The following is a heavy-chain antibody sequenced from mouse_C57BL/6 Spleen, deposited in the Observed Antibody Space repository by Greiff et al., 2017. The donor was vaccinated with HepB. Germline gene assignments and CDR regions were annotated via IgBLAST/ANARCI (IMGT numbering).Heavy chain of an antibody. CDR1: GYTFTSYW. CDR2: IYPGSGST. CDR3: ARRGEDDYPAWFAY. V-gene: IGHV1-55*01. D-gene: IGHD2-4*01. J-gene: IGHJ3*01. Sequence: QVHVKQPGAELVKPGASVKMSCKASGYTFTSYWITWVKQRPGQGLEWIGDIYPGSGSTNYNEKFKSKATLTVDTSSSTAYMQLSSLTSEDSAVYYCARRGEDDYPAWFAYWGQGTLVTVSA.